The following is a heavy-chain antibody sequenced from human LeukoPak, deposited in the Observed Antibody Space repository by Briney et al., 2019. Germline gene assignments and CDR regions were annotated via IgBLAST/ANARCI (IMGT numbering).Heavy chain of an antibody. D-gene: IGHD1-26*01. CDR1: GYTFTGYY. V-gene: IGHV1-2*02. CDR3: ARARGLELPFDY. J-gene: IGHJ4*02. Sequence: GASVKVSCKASGYTFTGYYMHWVRQAPGQGLEWMGWINPNSDGTNYAQKFQGRVTMTRDTSISTAYMELSRLRSDDTAVYYCARARGLELPFDYWGQGTLVTVSS. CDR2: INPNSDGT.